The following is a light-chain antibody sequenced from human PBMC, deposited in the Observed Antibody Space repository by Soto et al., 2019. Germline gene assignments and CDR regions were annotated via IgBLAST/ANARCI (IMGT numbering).Light chain of an antibody. V-gene: IGLV2-11*01. CDR1: SSDVGGYNY. Sequence: QSALTQPRSVSGPPGQSVTVSCPGTSSDVGGYNYVSWYRQYPGEAPKLLIYDVTERLSGVPDRFSGSKSGNTASLTISGLQAEDEADYYCCSYAGGHIHYIIGTGTKVTVL. CDR2: DVT. J-gene: IGLJ1*01. CDR3: CSYAGGHIHYI.